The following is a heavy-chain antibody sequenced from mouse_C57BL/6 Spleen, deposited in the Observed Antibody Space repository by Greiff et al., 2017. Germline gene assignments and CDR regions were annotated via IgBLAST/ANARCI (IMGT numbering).Heavy chain of an antibody. CDR2: INPYNGGT. D-gene: IGHD1-1*01. V-gene: IGHV1-19*01. Sequence: EVQLQQSGPVLVKPGASVKMSCTASGFKFNDYYMNWVKQSPEQSLEWIGGINPYNGGTSYAPKFKGKATLTADKSSSTAYMELNSLTSEDSAVXYCARYKTYYYGSSNGGAMDYWGQRTSVTVSS. CDR3: ARYKTYYYGSSNGGAMDY. J-gene: IGHJ4*01. CDR1: GFKFNDYY.